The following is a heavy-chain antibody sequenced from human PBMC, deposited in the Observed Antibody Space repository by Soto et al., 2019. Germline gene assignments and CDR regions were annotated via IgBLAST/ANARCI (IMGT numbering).Heavy chain of an antibody. V-gene: IGHV4-59*07. CDR3: ARGGGYNFRSSQAPPIDV. CDR1: DGFISYFY. D-gene: IGHD3-3*01. Sequence: SATRSHRCTESDGFISYFYWVLLRPSRGKRLEWIGYLYYTGSTNYNPALKSRVTISLDTSKNQFSLKVRSVTAADTAVYYCARGGGYNFRSSQAPPIDVWGQGTKVTCSS. CDR2: LYYTGST. J-gene: IGHJ6*02.